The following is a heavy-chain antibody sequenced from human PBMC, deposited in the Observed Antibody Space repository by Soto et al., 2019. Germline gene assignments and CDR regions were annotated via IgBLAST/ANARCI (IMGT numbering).Heavy chain of an antibody. Sequence: QVQLVESGGGVVQPGRSLRLSCAASGFTFSSYAMHWVRQAPGKGLEWVAVISYDGSNKYYADSVKGRFTISRDNSKNTLYLQMNSLRAEATAVYYCARDLSTFYYYYYGMDVWGQGTTVTVSS. D-gene: IGHD1-1*01. J-gene: IGHJ6*02. CDR3: ARDLSTFYYYYYGMDV. CDR2: ISYDGSNK. V-gene: IGHV3-30-3*01. CDR1: GFTFSSYA.